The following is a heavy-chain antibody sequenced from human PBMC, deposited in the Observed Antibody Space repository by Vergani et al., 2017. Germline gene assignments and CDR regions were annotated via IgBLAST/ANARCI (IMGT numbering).Heavy chain of an antibody. J-gene: IGHJ2*01. D-gene: IGHD2-2*02. V-gene: IGHV1-69*01. CDR1: GGTFSSYA. Sequence: VQLVQSGAEVKKPGSSVKVSCKASGGTFSSYATSWVRQATGQGLEWMGGIIPIFGTANYAQKFQGRVTITADESTSTAYMELSSLRSEDTAVYYCARVYCSSTSCYIGIDWYFDLWGRGTLVTVSS. CDR3: ARVYCSSTSCYIGIDWYFDL. CDR2: IIPIFGTA.